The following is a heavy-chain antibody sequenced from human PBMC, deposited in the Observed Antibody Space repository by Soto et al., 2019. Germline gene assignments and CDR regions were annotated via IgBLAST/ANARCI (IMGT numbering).Heavy chain of an antibody. CDR1: GGSISSGDYY. CDR3: LTYGDIYYFDY. V-gene: IGHV4-30-4*01. CDR2: IYYSGST. Sequence: SETLSLTCTVSGGSISSGDYYWSWIRQPPGKGLEWIGYIYYSGSTYYNPSLKSRVTISVDTSKNQFSLKLSSVTAADTAVYYCLTYGDIYYFDYWGQGTLVTVSS. J-gene: IGHJ4*02. D-gene: IGHD4-17*01.